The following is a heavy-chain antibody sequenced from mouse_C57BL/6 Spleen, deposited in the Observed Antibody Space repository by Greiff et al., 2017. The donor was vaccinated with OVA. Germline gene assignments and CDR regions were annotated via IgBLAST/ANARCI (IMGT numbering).Heavy chain of an antibody. Sequence: EVKLMESGGGLVKPGGSLKLSCAASGFTFSSYAMSWVRRTPEKRLEWVATISDGGSYTYYPDNVKGRFTISRDNAKNNLYLQMSHLKSEDTAMYYCARESYWGQGTTLTVSS. V-gene: IGHV5-4*01. CDR3: ARESY. J-gene: IGHJ2*01. CDR1: GFTFSSYA. CDR2: ISDGGSYT.